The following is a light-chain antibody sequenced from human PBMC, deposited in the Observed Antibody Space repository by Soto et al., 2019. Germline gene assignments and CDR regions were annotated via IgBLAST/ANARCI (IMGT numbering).Light chain of an antibody. V-gene: IGKV3-11*01. CDR3: QQRGGWPLT. J-gene: IGKJ4*01. CDR2: DAS. Sequence: EIVVTQSPATLSLSPGERATLSCRASQSVSTYLAWYQKKSDQAPRLLVYDASDRATGVPARFSGSGSGTDFTLPIRALEPEDSAVYYCQQRGGWPLTFGAGTKVEI. CDR1: QSVSTY.